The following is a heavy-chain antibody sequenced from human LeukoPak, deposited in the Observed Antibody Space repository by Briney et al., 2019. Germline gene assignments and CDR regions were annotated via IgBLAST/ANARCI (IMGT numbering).Heavy chain of an antibody. CDR3: TRGDSSSKIDY. CDR2: IKEDGSEK. Sequence: PGGSLRLSCAASGFTFRGYWMSWARQAPGKGLEWVANIKEDGSEKYYVDSVKGRFTISRGNAKNSLNLQMDSLRVEDTAVYYCTRGDSSSKIDYWGQGTLVTVSS. CDR1: GFTFRGYW. D-gene: IGHD6-6*01. J-gene: IGHJ4*02. V-gene: IGHV3-7*01.